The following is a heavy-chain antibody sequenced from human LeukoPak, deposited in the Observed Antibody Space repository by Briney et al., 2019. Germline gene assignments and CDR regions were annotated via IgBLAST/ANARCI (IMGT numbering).Heavy chain of an antibody. V-gene: IGHV1-24*01. D-gene: IGHD1-26*01. CDR1: GYSLIDLS. CDR2: FDPDDGET. J-gene: IGHJ4*02. CDR3: ARESSDVQWDLDY. Sequence: ASVKVSCKVSGYSLIDLSMYWVRQAPGKGLEWMGGFDPDDGETTYAQRFQGRVTTTRDTTTRTVYMELSSLRSEDTAVYYCARESSDVQWDLDYWGQGTLVTVPS.